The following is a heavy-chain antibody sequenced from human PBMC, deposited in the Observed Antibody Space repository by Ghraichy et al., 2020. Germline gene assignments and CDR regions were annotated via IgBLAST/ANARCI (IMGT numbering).Heavy chain of an antibody. J-gene: IGHJ4*02. CDR3: ARETPRAYFLDV. V-gene: IGHV1-46*01. D-gene: IGHD2-21*01. CDR2: SYPISDTT. CDR1: RDTFTDYY. Sequence: ASVKVSCKASRDTFTDYYFHWVRQAPGHGLEWLGISYPISDTTSTAQRFRDRVTMTMDTSTSTVYLELSSLRPEDTAVYFCARETPRAYFLDVWGQGTLVTVSS.